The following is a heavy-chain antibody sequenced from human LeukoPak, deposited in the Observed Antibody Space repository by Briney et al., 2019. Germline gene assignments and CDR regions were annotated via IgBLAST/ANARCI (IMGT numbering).Heavy chain of an antibody. CDR2: IYPGDSDT. Sequence: GGSLKISCKGSGYSFTSYWIGWVRQMLGKGLEWMGIIYPGDSDTRYSPSFQGQVTISADKSISTAYLQWSSLKASDTAMYYCARLSADIVVVPAAIDYWGQGTLVTVSS. CDR3: ARLSADIVVVPAAIDY. D-gene: IGHD2-2*01. V-gene: IGHV5-51*01. J-gene: IGHJ4*02. CDR1: GYSFTSYW.